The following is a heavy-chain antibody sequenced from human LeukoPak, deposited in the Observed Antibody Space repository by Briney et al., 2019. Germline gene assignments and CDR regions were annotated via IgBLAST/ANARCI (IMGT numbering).Heavy chain of an antibody. D-gene: IGHD5-24*01. J-gene: IGHJ1*01. Sequence: GASVKVSCKASGGTFSSYAISWVRQAPGQGLEWMGRIIPILGIANYAQKFQGRVTITADKSTSTAYMELSSLRSEDTAVYYCSRDSPRDGYNYAEYFQHWGRGTLVTVSS. CDR1: GGTFSSYA. V-gene: IGHV1-69*04. CDR2: IIPILGIA. CDR3: SRDSPRDGYNYAEYFQH.